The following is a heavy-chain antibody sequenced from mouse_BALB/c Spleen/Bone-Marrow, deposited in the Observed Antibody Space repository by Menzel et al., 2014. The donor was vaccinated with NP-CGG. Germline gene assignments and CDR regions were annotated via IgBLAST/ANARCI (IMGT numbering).Heavy chain of an antibody. CDR2: IDPASDYT. V-gene: IGHV14-3*02. CDR1: GFNIKDTY. J-gene: IGHJ2*01. Sequence: VQLQQSGAELVKPGASVKLSCTAFGFNIKDTYMHWVKQRPEQGLEWIGRIDPASDYTQFDSKFQGKATITADTSSNTAYLQLSSLTSEDTAVYYCATLTGTFDYWGQGTTLTVSS. CDR3: ATLTGTFDY. D-gene: IGHD4-1*01.